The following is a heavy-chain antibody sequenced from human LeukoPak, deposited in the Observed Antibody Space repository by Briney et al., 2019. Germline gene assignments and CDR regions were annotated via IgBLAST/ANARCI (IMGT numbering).Heavy chain of an antibody. CDR1: GYRFTSYC. J-gene: IGHJ2*01. CDR2: IYPGDSDT. V-gene: IGHV5-51*01. CDR3: ARQSPLWYFDL. Sequence: GESLKISCKGSGYRFTSYCIAGVRQMPGQGLEWMGIIYPGDSDTRYSPSFQGQVTISADKSISTAYLQWSSLKASDTAMYYCARQSPLWYFDLWGRGTLVTVSS.